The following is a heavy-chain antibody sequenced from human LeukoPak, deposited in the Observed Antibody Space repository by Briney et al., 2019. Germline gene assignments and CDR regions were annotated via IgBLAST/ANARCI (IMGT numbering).Heavy chain of an antibody. CDR3: ARDSSSSGAFDI. Sequence: GASVKVSCKASGYTFTSYYMHWVRQAPEQGLKWMGKINPSGGSTSYAQKFQGRVTMTRDMSTSTVYMELSSLRSEDTAVYYCARDSSSSGAFDIWGQGTMVTVSS. J-gene: IGHJ3*02. CDR2: INPSGGST. D-gene: IGHD6-6*01. CDR1: GYTFTSYY. V-gene: IGHV1-46*01.